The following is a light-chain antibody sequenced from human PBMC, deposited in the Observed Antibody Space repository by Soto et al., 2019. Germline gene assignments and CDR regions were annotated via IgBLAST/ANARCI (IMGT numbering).Light chain of an antibody. CDR3: QQLNSYPMYP. J-gene: IGKJ2*01. V-gene: IGKV1-9*01. CDR2: AAS. Sequence: IQLTQSPSSLSASVGDIVTITGRASQGISSYLAWYQQKPGKAPKLLIYAASTLQSGVPSRFSGSGSGTDFPLTLSSLQHEAFANYGCQQLNSYPMYPFGQGTKLEIK. CDR1: QGISSY.